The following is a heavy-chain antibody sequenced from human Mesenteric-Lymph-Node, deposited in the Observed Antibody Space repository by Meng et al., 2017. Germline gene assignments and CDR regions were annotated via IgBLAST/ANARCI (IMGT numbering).Heavy chain of an antibody. CDR3: AVVFDYGDYVGY. Sequence: SGGVLVKPAGVRRLCCAAAEFVFSDDYQSWIRQAAAEGLELVSFISSNGSTIYYPNSVKGRFTISSDNAKNSLYLQLNSLKADDTSVYYCAVVFDYGDYVGYWGQGTLVTVSS. J-gene: IGHJ4*02. CDR2: ISSNGSTI. V-gene: IGHV3-11*01. CDR1: EFVFSDDY. D-gene: IGHD4-17*01.